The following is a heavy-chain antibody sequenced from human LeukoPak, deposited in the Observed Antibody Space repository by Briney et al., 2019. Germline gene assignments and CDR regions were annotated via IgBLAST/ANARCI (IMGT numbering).Heavy chain of an antibody. CDR2: TYYSGST. Sequence: SETLSLTCTVSGGSISSYYWSWIRQPPGKGLEWIGYTYYSGSTNYNPSLKSRVTISVDTSKNQFSLKLSSVTAADTAVYYCARDYYDYVWGSYRRDAFDIWGQGTMVTVSS. CDR3: ARDYYDYVWGSYRRDAFDI. V-gene: IGHV4-59*01. J-gene: IGHJ3*02. D-gene: IGHD3-16*02. CDR1: GGSISSYY.